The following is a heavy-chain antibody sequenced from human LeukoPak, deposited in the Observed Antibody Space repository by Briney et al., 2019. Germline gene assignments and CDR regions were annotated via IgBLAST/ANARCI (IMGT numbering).Heavy chain of an antibody. J-gene: IGHJ4*02. CDR2: ISYDGSNK. CDR3: AKDVLDGSYFDY. V-gene: IGHV3-30*18. Sequence: GGSLRLSCAASGFTFSSYAMSWVRQAPGKGLEWVAVISYDGSNKYYADSVKGRFTISRDNSKNTLYLQMNSLRAEDTAVYYCAKDVLDGSYFDYWGQGTLVTVSS. CDR1: GFTFSSYA. D-gene: IGHD1-26*01.